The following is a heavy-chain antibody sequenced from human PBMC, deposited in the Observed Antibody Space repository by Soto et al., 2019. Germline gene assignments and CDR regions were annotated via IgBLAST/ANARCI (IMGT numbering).Heavy chain of an antibody. CDR2: IYYSGST. J-gene: IGHJ5*02. Sequence: QLQLQESGPGLVKPSETLSLTCTVSGGSISSSSYYWGWIRQPPGKGLEWIGGIYYSGSTYYNPSLKSQVTISVDTSKNQFSLKLSSVTAADTAVYYCARHYDDSNYGQVHNWFDPWGQGTLVTVSS. CDR3: ARHYDDSNYGQVHNWFDP. CDR1: GGSISSSSYY. D-gene: IGHD4-4*01. V-gene: IGHV4-39*01.